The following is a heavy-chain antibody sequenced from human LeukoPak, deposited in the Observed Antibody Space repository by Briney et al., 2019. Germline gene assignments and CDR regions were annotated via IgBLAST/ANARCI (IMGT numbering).Heavy chain of an antibody. V-gene: IGHV2-70*11. CDR3: ARAPDVDTRKLNPFDY. CDR1: GFSLSTNGMC. J-gene: IGHJ4*02. CDR2: IDWDGNK. D-gene: IGHD5-18*01. Sequence: ESGPALVKPTQTLTLTCSFSGFSLSTNGMCVSWIRQPPGKALEWLARIDWDGNKYYNPSLRSRLTISKDTSNNQVVLTLTNMDPVDTGTYYCARAPDVDTRKLNPFDYWGQGTLVTVSP.